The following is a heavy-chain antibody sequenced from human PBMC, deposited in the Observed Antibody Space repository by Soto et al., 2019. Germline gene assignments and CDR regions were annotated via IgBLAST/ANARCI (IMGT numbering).Heavy chain of an antibody. CDR1: GYSFTTYA. V-gene: IGHV1-69*13. CDR3: ARYSSSWFVGDAFDI. D-gene: IGHD6-13*01. Sequence: ASVKVSCKASGYSFTTYAMHWVRQAPGQGLEWMGGIIPIFGTANYAQKFQGRVTITADESTSTAYMELSSLRSEDTAVYYCARYSSSWFVGDAFDIWGQGTMVTVSS. CDR2: IIPIFGTA. J-gene: IGHJ3*02.